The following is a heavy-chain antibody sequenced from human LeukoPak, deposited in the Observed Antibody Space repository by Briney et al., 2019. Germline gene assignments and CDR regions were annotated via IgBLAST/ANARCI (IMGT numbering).Heavy chain of an antibody. CDR1: GYTFTSYY. CDR2: MNPNSGNT. J-gene: IGHJ5*02. V-gene: IGHV1-8*01. D-gene: IGHD6-13*01. CDR3: ARDQNWGIAAAGTGDFNWFDP. Sequence: GASVKVSCKASGYTFTSYYINWVRQATGQGLEWMGWMNPNSGNTGYAQKFQGRVTMTRNTSISTAYMELSSLRSEDTAVYYCARDQNWGIAAAGTGDFNWFDPWGQGTLVTVSS.